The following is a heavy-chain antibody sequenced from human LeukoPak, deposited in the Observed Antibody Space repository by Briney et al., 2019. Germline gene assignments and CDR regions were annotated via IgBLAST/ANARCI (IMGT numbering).Heavy chain of an antibody. J-gene: IGHJ4*02. CDR2: IIPIFGTA. D-gene: IGHD2-2*01. CDR3: ASGRCSSTSCPLGY. Sequence: GASVNVSCKGSGGTFSSYAISWVGQAPGQGLAWMGGIIPIFGTANYAQKFQGRVTITADESTSTAYKELSSLRSEDTAVYYCASGRCSSTSCPLGYWGQGTLVTVSS. CDR1: GGTFSSYA. V-gene: IGHV1-69*13.